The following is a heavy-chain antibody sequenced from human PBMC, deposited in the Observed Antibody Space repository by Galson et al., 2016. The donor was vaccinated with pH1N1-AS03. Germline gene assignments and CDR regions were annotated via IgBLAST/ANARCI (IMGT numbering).Heavy chain of an antibody. J-gene: IGHJ3*01. V-gene: IGHV3-74*03. CDR2: VSSDGSRT. CDR3: AREGRVSESDCYYRPLDL. Sequence: SLRLSCAASAFSFSRHWMHWVRQAPGKGLVWVSRVSSDGSRTTYTDSVKGRFSISRDNAQNMLYLELNSLRDEDTALYFCAREGRVSESDCYYRPLDLWGQGAMVVVS. CDR1: AFSFSRHW. D-gene: IGHD2-21*02.